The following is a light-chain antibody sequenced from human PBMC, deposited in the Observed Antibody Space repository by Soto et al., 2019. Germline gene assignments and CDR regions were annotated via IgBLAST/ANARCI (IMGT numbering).Light chain of an antibody. CDR1: QSVSSSY. V-gene: IGKV3-20*01. CDR3: QQYGSSPYT. CDR2: GES. Sequence: EIVLTQSPGTLYLSPGERATLSCRASQSVSSSYLAWYQQKPGQAPRRLIYGESSRATGIPDRFSGSGSGTDFTRTISRLEPEDFALYYCQQYGSSPYTFDQGTKLQFK. J-gene: IGKJ2*01.